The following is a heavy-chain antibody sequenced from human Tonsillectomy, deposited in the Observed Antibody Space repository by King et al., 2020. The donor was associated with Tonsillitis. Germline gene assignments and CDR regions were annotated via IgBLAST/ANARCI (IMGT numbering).Heavy chain of an antibody. D-gene: IGHD3-10*01. Sequence: VQLVESGGGVVQPGRSLRLSCTTSGFNFSTYGMNWVRQAPGKGPEWVSAISFDGNTRHYADSVKGRFTISKDEPRKKVYLQMNVVRPEDTAVYYCARWGSEWYDGWDSWGQGTLVSVSS. J-gene: IGHJ4*02. CDR1: GFNFSTYG. CDR3: ARWGSEWYDGWDS. V-gene: IGHV3-30*03. CDR2: ISFDGNTR.